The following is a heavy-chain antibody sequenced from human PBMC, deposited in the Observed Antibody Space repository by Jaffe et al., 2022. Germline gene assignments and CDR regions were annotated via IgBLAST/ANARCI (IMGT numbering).Heavy chain of an antibody. Sequence: EVQLVESGGGLVQPGGSLRLSCAASGFTFSSYEMNWVRQAPGKGLEWVSYISSSGSTIYYADSVKGRFTISRDNAKNSLYLQMNSLRAEDTAVYYCARVGTTTVTIYYFDYWGQGTLVTVSS. J-gene: IGHJ4*02. V-gene: IGHV3-48*03. D-gene: IGHD4-17*01. CDR1: GFTFSSYE. CDR2: ISSSGSTI. CDR3: ARVGTTTVTIYYFDY.